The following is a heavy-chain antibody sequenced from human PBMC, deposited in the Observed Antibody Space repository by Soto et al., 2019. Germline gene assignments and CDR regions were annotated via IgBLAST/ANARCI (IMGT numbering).Heavy chain of an antibody. V-gene: IGHV1-69*13. J-gene: IGHJ3*02. Sequence: GASVKVSCKASGGTFSSYAISWVRQAPGQGLEWMGGIIPIFGTANCAQKFQGRVTITADESTSTAYMELSSLRSEDTAVYYCARDRAFGRLVTTFTFDIWGQGTMVTVSS. CDR3: ARDRAFGRLVTTFTFDI. CDR2: IIPIFGTA. D-gene: IGHD5-12*01. CDR1: GGTFSSYA.